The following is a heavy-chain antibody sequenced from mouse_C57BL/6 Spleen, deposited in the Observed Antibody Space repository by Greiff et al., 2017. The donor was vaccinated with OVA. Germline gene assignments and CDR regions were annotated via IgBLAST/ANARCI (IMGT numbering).Heavy chain of an antibody. CDR2: IDPENGDT. J-gene: IGHJ4*01. CDR3: TVVATSYYAMDY. CDR1: GFNIKDDY. Sequence: VQLQQSGAELVRPGASVKLSCTASGFNIKDDYMHWVKQRPEQGLEWIGWIDPENGDTEYASKFQGKATRTADTSSNTAYLPLSSLTSEDTAVYYCTVVATSYYAMDYWGQGTSVTVSS. V-gene: IGHV14-4*01. D-gene: IGHD1-1*01.